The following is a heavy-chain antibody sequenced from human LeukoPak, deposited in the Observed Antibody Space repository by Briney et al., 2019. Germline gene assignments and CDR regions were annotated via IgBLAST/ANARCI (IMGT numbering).Heavy chain of an antibody. Sequence: PGGSLRLSCAASGFTFSSYAMSWARQAPGKGLEWVSGISGSGGSTYYADSVKGRFTISRDNSKNTLYLQMNSLRAEDTAVYYCAKGPQSTYDYYMDVWGKGTRVTVSS. CDR1: GFTFSSYA. J-gene: IGHJ6*03. CDR2: ISGSGGST. CDR3: AKGPQSTYDYYMDV. D-gene: IGHD2-2*01. V-gene: IGHV3-23*01.